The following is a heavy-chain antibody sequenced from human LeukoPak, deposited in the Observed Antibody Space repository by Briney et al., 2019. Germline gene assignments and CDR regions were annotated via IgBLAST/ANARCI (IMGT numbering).Heavy chain of an antibody. J-gene: IGHJ4*02. CDR1: GFTFNTYD. CDR3: AKGAWFDY. Sequence: TGGSLRLSCAASGFTFNTYDMSWARQAPGKGLEWVSTISGRDSSTHYADSVKGRFTISRDNSKNTLYLQVNSLRAEDTAIYYCAKGAWFDYWGQGTLVTASS. V-gene: IGHV3-23*01. CDR2: ISGRDSST.